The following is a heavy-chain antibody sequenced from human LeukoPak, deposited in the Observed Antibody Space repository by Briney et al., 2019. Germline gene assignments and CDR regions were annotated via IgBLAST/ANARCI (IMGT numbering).Heavy chain of an antibody. V-gene: IGHV3-66*02. CDR3: ARMGYYYSIPTFFDY. J-gene: IGHJ4*02. Sequence: PGGSLRLSCAASGFTVSSNYMSWVRQAPGKGLEWVPVIYSGGSTYYADSVKGRFTISRDNSKNTLYLQMNSLRAEDTAVYYCARMGYYYSIPTFFDYWGQGTLVTVSS. CDR2: IYSGGST. CDR1: GFTVSSNY. D-gene: IGHD3-22*01.